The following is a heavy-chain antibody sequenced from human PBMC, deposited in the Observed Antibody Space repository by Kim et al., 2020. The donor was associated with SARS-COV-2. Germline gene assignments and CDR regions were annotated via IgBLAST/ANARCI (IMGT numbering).Heavy chain of an antibody. CDR2: INHSGST. V-gene: IGHV4-34*01. D-gene: IGHD3-3*01. CDR3: ARGSSTIFGVVIFSGYYYYRDV. Sequence: SETLSLTCAVYGGSFSGYYWSWIRQPPGKGLEWIGEINHSGSTNYNPSLKSRVTIPVDTSKNKFPLKLSSVTAADTAVYYCARGSSTIFGVVIFSGYYYYRDVGGRGTADTVSS. CDR1: GGSFSGYY. J-gene: IGHJ6*03.